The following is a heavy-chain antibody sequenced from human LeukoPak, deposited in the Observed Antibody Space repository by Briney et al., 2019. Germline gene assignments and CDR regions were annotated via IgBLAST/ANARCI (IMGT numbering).Heavy chain of an antibody. CDR3: TTDTGYFDWSLPDAFDI. J-gene: IGHJ3*02. CDR2: IKSKTDGGTT. Sequence: PGGSLRLSCAASGFTFSNAWMSWVRQAPGKGLEWVARIKSKTDGGTTDYAAAVKGRLTISRDDSKNTLYLQMNSLKTEDTAVYYCTTDTGYFDWSLPDAFDIWGQGTMVTVSS. V-gene: IGHV3-15*01. D-gene: IGHD3-9*01. CDR1: GFTFSNAW.